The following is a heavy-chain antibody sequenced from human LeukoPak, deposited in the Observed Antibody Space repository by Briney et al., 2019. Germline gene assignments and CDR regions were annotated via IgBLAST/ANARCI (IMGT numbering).Heavy chain of an antibody. D-gene: IGHD3-16*01. CDR1: GFTFSNYA. Sequence: GGSLRLSCAASGFTFSNYAMSWVRQAPGKGLEWVSYIRSSGSTIYYADSVKGRFTISRDNAKNSLYLQMNSLRAEDTAVYYCARESAWGFDYWGQGTLVTVSS. J-gene: IGHJ4*02. V-gene: IGHV3-11*01. CDR3: ARESAWGFDY. CDR2: IRSSGSTI.